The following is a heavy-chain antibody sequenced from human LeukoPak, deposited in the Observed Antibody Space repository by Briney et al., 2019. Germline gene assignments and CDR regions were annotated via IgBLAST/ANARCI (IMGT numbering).Heavy chain of an antibody. V-gene: IGHV4-59*01. CDR1: GGSISYYY. J-gene: IGHJ6*03. CDR3: ARTTEGYCRSTSCYGFYYSYYMDV. CDR2: IYYSGST. Sequence: SETLSLTCTVSGGSISYYYWSWLRQPPGKGLEWIGYIYYSGSTNYNPSLKSRVTISVATSKNQFSLKLNSVTAADTAVYYCARTTEGYCRSTSCYGFYYSYYMDVWGKGTTVTISS. D-gene: IGHD2-2*01.